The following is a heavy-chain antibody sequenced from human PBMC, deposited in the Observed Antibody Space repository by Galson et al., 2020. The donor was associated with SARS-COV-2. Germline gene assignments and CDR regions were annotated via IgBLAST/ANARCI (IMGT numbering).Heavy chain of an antibody. Sequence: ETSETLSLTCSVSDAPMRSYYWSWLRQPPGKGLEWIGYISYSGSTSYNPSLRSRVTISVDLSKNQLSLKVTSVTAADTAVYYCARDPAPLYGDNYYYGMDVWGRGTTVTVSS. D-gene: IGHD4-17*01. J-gene: IGHJ6*02. CDR1: DAPMRSYY. CDR3: ARDPAPLYGDNYYYGMDV. CDR2: ISYSGST. V-gene: IGHV4-59*01.